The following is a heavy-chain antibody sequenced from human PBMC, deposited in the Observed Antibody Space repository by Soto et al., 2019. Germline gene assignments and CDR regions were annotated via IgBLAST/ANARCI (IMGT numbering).Heavy chain of an antibody. CDR1: GFSLSTSGVG. CDR3: AHKGYGDYPLDY. CDR2: IYWDGYK. D-gene: IGHD4-17*01. Sequence: SGPTLVNPPQTLTPTCTFSGFSLSTSGVGVGWIRQSPGKALEWLAVIYWDGYKHYSPSLKSRLTITEDTSKNQVVLTMTNMDPVDTATYYCAHKGYGDYPLDYWGQGTLVTVSS. J-gene: IGHJ4*02. V-gene: IGHV2-5*02.